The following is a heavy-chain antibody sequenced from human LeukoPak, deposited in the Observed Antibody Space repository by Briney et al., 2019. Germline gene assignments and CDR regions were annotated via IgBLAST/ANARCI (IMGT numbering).Heavy chain of an antibody. Sequence: ASVRVSCTASGYTFTGYYMHWVRQAPGQGLEWIGWINPNSGGTNYAQKFQGRVTMTRDTSISTAYMELSRLRSDDTAVYYCAVAYCSSTSCYTGGDYGMDVWGQGTTVTVSS. CDR1: GYTFTGYY. CDR2: INPNSGGT. V-gene: IGHV1-2*02. CDR3: AVAYCSSTSCYTGGDYGMDV. D-gene: IGHD2-2*02. J-gene: IGHJ6*02.